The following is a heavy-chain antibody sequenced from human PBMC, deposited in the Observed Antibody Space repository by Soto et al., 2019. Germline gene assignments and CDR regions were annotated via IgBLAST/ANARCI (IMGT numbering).Heavy chain of an antibody. Sequence: GASVKVSCKVSGYTLTELSMHWVRQAPGKGLEWMGGFDPEDGETIYAQKFQGRVTMTEDTSTDTAYMELSSLRSEDTAVYYCATQSPVLRFLEWLFPRRVYFDYWRQGTLVTVSS. J-gene: IGHJ4*02. CDR2: FDPEDGET. V-gene: IGHV1-24*01. CDR3: ATQSPVLRFLEWLFPRRVYFDY. D-gene: IGHD3-3*01. CDR1: GYTLTELS.